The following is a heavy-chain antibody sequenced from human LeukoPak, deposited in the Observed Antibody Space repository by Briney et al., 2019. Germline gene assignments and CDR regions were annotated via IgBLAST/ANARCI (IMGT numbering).Heavy chain of an antibody. CDR2: IIPILGIA. D-gene: IGHD4-17*01. V-gene: IGHV1-69*04. Sequence: ASVKVSCKASGGTFSSYAIGWVRQAPGQGLEWMGRIIPILGIANYAQKFQGRVTITADKSTSTAYMELSSLRSEDTAVYYCASGIMTTVTSWGYYYYGMDVWGQGTTVTVSS. CDR1: GGTFSSYA. J-gene: IGHJ6*02. CDR3: ASGIMTTVTSWGYYYYGMDV.